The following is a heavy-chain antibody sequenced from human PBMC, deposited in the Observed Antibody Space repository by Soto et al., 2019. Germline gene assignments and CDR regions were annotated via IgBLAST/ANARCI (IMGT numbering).Heavy chain of an antibody. D-gene: IGHD5-18*01. V-gene: IGHV4-34*01. J-gene: IGHJ4*02. CDR3: ARTGRYSYGYGY. CDR1: GGSFSGYY. Sequence: PSETLSLTCAVYGGSFSGYYWSWIRQPPGKGLEWIGEINHSGSTNYNPSLKSRVTISVDTSKNQFPLKLSSVTAADTAVYYCARTGRYSYGYGYWGQGTLVTVSS. CDR2: INHSGST.